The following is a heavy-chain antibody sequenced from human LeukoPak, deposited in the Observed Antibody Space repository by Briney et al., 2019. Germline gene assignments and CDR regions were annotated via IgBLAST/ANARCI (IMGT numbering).Heavy chain of an antibody. CDR1: GGSISSSSYY. V-gene: IGHV4-39*07. J-gene: IGHJ5*02. Sequence: SETLSLTCTVSGGSISSSSYYWGWIRQPPGKGLEWIGSIYYSGITYYNPSLKSRVTMSVDTSKNQFSLKLSSVTAADTAVYYCARDAGYSSSWYEVYWFDPWGQGTLVTVSS. CDR2: IYYSGIT. CDR3: ARDAGYSSSWYEVYWFDP. D-gene: IGHD6-13*01.